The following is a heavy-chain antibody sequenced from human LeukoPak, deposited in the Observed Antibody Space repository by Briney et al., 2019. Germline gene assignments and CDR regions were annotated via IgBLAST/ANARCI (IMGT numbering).Heavy chain of an antibody. V-gene: IGHV4-30-2*01. D-gene: IGHD4-23*01. CDR2: IYYSGRT. CDR1: GGSIMVAAYS. Sequence: SETLSLTCTVSGGSIMVAAYSWSWIRQPPGKGLEWIGYIYYSGRTYYNPSLKSRVTISLDRSKNQFSLKVSSVTGADTAVYFCARGYGDNSGAFDIWGQGTLVTVSS. CDR3: ARGYGDNSGAFDI. J-gene: IGHJ3*02.